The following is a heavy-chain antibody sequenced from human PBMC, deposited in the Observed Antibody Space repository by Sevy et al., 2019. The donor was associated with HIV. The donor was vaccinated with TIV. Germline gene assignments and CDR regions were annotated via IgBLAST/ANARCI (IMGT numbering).Heavy chain of an antibody. D-gene: IGHD6-19*01. Sequence: SETLSLTCTISGGSISSSSYYWGWIRQPPGKGLEWIGSIYYSGSTYYNPSLKSRVTISVDTSKNQFSLKLSSVTAADTAVYYCARQGIAVAVVYYYYYGMDVWGQRTTVTVSS. CDR1: GGSISSSSYY. CDR3: ARQGIAVAVVYYYYYGMDV. CDR2: IYYSGST. J-gene: IGHJ6*02. V-gene: IGHV4-39*01.